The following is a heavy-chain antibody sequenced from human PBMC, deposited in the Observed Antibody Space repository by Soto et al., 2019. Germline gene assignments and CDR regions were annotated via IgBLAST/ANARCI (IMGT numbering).Heavy chain of an antibody. CDR3: ARTSQRSYYYYYMDV. V-gene: IGHV4-59*08. D-gene: IGHD4-17*01. Sequence: SETLSLTCTVSGGSISSYYWSWIRHPPGKGLEWIGYIYYSGSTNYNPSLKSRVTISVDTSKNQFSLKLSSVTAADTAVYYCARTSQRSYYYYYMDVWGKGTTVTVSS. CDR1: GGSISSYY. CDR2: IYYSGST. J-gene: IGHJ6*03.